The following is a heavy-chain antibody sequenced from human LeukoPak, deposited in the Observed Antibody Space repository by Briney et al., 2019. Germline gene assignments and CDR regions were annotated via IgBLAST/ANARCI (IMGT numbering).Heavy chain of an antibody. J-gene: IGHJ6*02. CDR3: ARDSPKLGGYYYGMDV. CDR1: GFTFSSYW. D-gene: IGHD3-16*01. V-gene: IGHV3-7*01. CDR2: IKQDGSEK. Sequence: PGGSLRLSCAASGFTFSSYWMSWVRQAPGKGLEWVANIKQDGSEKYYVDSVKGRFTISRDNAKNSLYLQMNSLRAEDTAVYYCARDSPKLGGYYYGMDVWGQGTTVTVSS.